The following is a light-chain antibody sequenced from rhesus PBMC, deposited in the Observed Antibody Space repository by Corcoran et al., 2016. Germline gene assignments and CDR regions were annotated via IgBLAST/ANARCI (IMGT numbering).Light chain of an antibody. V-gene: IGKV1S9*01. CDR1: QSLSNY. CDR2: RAS. Sequence: DIQMTQSPSSLSASVGDRVTITCQASQSLSNYLNWYQQKPGKIPKLLIYRASSLQSGITSRFSGSGSGTDFTLTISSLQPEDFATYDCQQGYSYPPTFGGGTKVELK. J-gene: IGKJ4*01. CDR3: QQGYSYPPT.